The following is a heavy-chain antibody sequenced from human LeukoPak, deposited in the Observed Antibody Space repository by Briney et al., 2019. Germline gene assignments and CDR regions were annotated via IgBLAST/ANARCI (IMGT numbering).Heavy chain of an antibody. CDR2: INPNSGGT. CDR3: ARAAYYYGSGSYYPDY. D-gene: IGHD3-10*01. CDR1: GYTFTGYY. J-gene: IGHJ4*02. V-gene: IGHV1-2*06. Sequence: ASVKVSCKASGYTFTGYYMHWVRQAPGQGLEWMGRINPNSGGTNYAQKFQGRVTMTRVTSISTAYMELSRLRSDDTAVYYCARAAYYYGSGSYYPDYWGQGTLVTVSS.